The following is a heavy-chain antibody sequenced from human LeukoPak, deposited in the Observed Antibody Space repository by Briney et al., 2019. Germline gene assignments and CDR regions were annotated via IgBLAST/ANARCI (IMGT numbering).Heavy chain of an antibody. CDR1: GYTFTSYG. V-gene: IGHV1-18*01. Sequence: GASVKVSCKASGYTFTSYGITWVRHPPGQGLEWMGWISVYNGNTNYAQNHKGRVTITTDTSKHTASMELRSQSSEDTAVYYCARGIDSGSPSLGTFEIWGQGTMVTVSS. J-gene: IGHJ3*02. CDR3: ARGIDSGSPSLGTFEI. D-gene: IGHD1-26*01. CDR2: ISVYNGNT.